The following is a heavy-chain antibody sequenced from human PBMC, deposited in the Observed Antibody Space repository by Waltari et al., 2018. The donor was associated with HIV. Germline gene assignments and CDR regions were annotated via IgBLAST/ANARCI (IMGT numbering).Heavy chain of an antibody. CDR2: INPNSGGT. J-gene: IGHJ6*02. Sequence: QVQLVQSGAEVKKPGASVQVSCKASGYTFTGYSMPWVRQAPGQGLEWMGRINPNSGGTNYAQKFQGRVTMTRDTSISTAYMELSRLRSDDTAVYYCARDGRLWFGELFNGMDVWGQGTTVTVSS. CDR3: ARDGRLWFGELFNGMDV. D-gene: IGHD3-10*01. V-gene: IGHV1-2*06. CDR1: GYTFTGYS.